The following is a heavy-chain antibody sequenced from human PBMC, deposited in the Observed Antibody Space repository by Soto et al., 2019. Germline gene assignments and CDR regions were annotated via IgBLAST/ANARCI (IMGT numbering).Heavy chain of an antibody. CDR1: GFTFSNYA. CDR3: AKGYPLWFGDRCFDY. CDR2: ISGSGGST. V-gene: IGHV3-23*01. J-gene: IGHJ4*02. D-gene: IGHD3-10*01. Sequence: EVQLLESGGGLVQPGGSLRLSCAASGFTFSNYAMSWVRQAPGKGLEWVSTISGSGGSTYYADSVTGRFTISRDNSKNTLYLQMNSLRAEDTAVYYCAKGYPLWFGDRCFDYWGQGTLVTVSS.